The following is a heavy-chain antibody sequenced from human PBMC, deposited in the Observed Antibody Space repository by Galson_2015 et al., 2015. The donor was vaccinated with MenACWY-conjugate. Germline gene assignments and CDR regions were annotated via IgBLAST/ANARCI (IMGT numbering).Heavy chain of an antibody. CDR1: GYNFITYW. V-gene: IGHV5-51*01. J-gene: IGHJ6*02. CDR3: ARHPPGGRGMDV. CDR2: VSPIDSKT. D-gene: IGHD1-26*01. Sequence: QSGAEVKKPGESPKISCKGSGYNFITYWIGWVRQMPGKGLEWVGLVSPIDSKTRYSPAFEGQVTISADKSIGTAYLQWNSLQASDTAMYYCARHPPGGRGMDVWGQGTTVTVSS.